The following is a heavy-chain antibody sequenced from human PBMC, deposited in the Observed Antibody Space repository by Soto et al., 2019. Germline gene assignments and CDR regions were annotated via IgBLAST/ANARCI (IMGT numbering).Heavy chain of an antibody. Sequence: GGSLRLSCEASGFTFSSYGMHWVRQAPGKGMEWVSGISANGDNVDYADSVKGRFTVSRDNAKNSLFLQMNSLRPEDTALYYCAKDMKWGGMTTIHYFDSWGQGTQVAVSS. D-gene: IGHD4-17*01. CDR3: AKDMKWGGMTTIHYFDS. CDR2: ISANGDNV. V-gene: IGHV3-9*01. CDR1: GFTFSSYG. J-gene: IGHJ4*02.